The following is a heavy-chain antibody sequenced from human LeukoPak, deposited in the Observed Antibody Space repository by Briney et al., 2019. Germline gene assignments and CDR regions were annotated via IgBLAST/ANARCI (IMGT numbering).Heavy chain of an antibody. Sequence: PGGSLRLSCAASGFTFSSYGMHWVRQAPGKGLEWVAFIRYDGSNKYYADSVKGRFTISRDNSKNTLYLQMNSLRAEDTAVYYCARRGGGSYYGYFDYWGQGTLVTVSS. D-gene: IGHD1-26*01. CDR1: GFTFSSYG. J-gene: IGHJ4*02. CDR2: IRYDGSNK. CDR3: ARRGGGSYYGYFDY. V-gene: IGHV3-30*02.